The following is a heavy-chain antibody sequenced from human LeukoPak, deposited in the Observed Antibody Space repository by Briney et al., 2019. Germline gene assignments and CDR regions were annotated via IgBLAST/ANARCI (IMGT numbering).Heavy chain of an antibody. J-gene: IGHJ3*02. V-gene: IGHV3-23*01. CDR3: ARVRSVGGNPHAFNI. Sequence: PGGALRLSCAASGFTFSSYAMSWVRQAPGKGLEGASAISGSGGSTYYADSVKGRFTISRDNAKNSLYLQMNSLRVEDTALYYCARVRSVGGNPHAFNIWGQGTMVTVSS. CDR2: ISGSGGST. D-gene: IGHD4-23*01. CDR1: GFTFSSYA.